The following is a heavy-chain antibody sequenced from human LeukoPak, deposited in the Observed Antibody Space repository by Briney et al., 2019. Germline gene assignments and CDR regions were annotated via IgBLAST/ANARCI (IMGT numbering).Heavy chain of an antibody. J-gene: IGHJ2*01. Sequence: GGSLRLSCAASGFDFSDHGMHWVRQAPGKGLEWVAVISRHGSTKIYAASVKGRFTISRDDSKNTMYLQMDSLRPEDTAVYFCAKEYSSGWSYWYFDLWGRGTLVTVSS. CDR3: AKEYSSGWSYWYFDL. CDR2: ISRHGSTK. V-gene: IGHV3-30*18. D-gene: IGHD6-19*01. CDR1: GFDFSDHG.